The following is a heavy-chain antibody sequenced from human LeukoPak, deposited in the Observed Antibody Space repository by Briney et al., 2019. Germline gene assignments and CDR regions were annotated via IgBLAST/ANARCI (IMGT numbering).Heavy chain of an antibody. J-gene: IGHJ4*02. V-gene: IGHV7-4-1*02. CDR3: ARVNRGSDY. CDR2: INTNSGSP. Sequence: ASVKVSCKASGYTLTSYAMDWVRQAPGQGLEWMGWINTNSGSPTYAQGFTGRFVFSLDTSVSTAYLKISSLKAEDTAVYYCARVNRGSDYWGQGTLDTVSS. CDR1: GYTLTSYA.